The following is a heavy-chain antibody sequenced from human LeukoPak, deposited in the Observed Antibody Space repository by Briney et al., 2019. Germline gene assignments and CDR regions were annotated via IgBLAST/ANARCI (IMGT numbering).Heavy chain of an antibody. CDR3: AKDPRYSSSWYVPTLADY. CDR2: ISGSGGST. D-gene: IGHD6-13*01. V-gene: IGHV3-23*01. Sequence: GGSLRLSCAASGFILSNHWMTWVRQAPGKGLEWVSAISGSGGSTYYADSVKGRFTISRDNSKNTLYLQMNSLRAEDTAVYYCAKDPRYSSSWYVPTLADYWGQGTLVTVSS. J-gene: IGHJ4*02. CDR1: GFILSNHW.